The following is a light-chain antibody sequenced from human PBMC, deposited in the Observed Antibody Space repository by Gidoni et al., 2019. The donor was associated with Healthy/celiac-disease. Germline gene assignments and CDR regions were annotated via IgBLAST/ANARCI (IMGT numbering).Light chain of an antibody. CDR2: GAS. V-gene: IGKV3-20*01. CDR1: QSVSSSY. CDR3: QQYGSSPRT. J-gene: IGKJ1*01. Sequence: EIVLTQSPGTLSLSPGERATLSSRASQSVSSSYLAWYQQKPGQAPRLLIYGASSRATGIPDRFSGSGSGTDFTLTISRLEPEDFAVYYCQQYGSSPRTFXQXTKVEIK.